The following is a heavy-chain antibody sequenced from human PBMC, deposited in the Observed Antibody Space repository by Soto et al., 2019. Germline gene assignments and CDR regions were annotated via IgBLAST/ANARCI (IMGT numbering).Heavy chain of an antibody. J-gene: IGHJ5*02. Sequence: EVQLVDSGGGLVQPGGSLRLSCAASGFTFSSYWMSWVRKAPGKGLECVSSIKEDGSEKYYVDSVKGRFTISRDDAKNSLYLQMIRMRGEGTAVYYVSRSLGWGWFDPWGQGTLVTVSS. D-gene: IGHD6-19*01. CDR1: GFTFSSYW. CDR2: IKEDGSEK. CDR3: SRSLGWGWFDP. V-gene: IGHV3-7*05.